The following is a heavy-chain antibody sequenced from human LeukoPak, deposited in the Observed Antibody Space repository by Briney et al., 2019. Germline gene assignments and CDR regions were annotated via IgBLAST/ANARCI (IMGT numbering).Heavy chain of an antibody. Sequence: GGSLRLSCAASGFSFSSYAMSWVRQAPGKGLEWVSGFSVSDAKTYYADSVKGRFTISRDNSKNTLYLQMNSLRADDTAVYYCAKDPRVNYYDYTIRWGQGTLVIVSS. CDR2: FSVSDAKT. D-gene: IGHD4-17*01. CDR3: AKDPRVNYYDYTIR. V-gene: IGHV3-23*01. J-gene: IGHJ4*02. CDR1: GFSFSSYA.